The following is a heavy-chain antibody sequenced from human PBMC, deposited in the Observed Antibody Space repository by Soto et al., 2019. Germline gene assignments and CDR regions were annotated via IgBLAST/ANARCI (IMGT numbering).Heavy chain of an antibody. CDR2: ISGSGGST. Sequence: GGSLRISCAASGFTFCSYAMSGVRQAPGKGLEWVSAISGSGGSTYYADSVKGRFTISRDNSKNTLYLQMNSLRAEDTAVYYCAKDSRNWNYVGYWGQGTLLTVSS. CDR3: AKDSRNWNYVGY. J-gene: IGHJ4*02. D-gene: IGHD1-1*01. CDR1: GFTFCSYA. V-gene: IGHV3-23*01.